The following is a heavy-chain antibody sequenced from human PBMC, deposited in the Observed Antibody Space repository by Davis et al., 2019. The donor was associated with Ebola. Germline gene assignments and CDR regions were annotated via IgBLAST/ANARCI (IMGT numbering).Heavy chain of an antibody. CDR1: GYTFTDYY. Sequence: ASVKVSCKASGYTFTDYYVHWVRQAPGQGLEWMGWINLNSGSTNFAQKFQGWVTMTRDTSISTAYMELSSLKSDDTAVYYCAREGAAQGYGDYGLGYYYYYGMDVWGQGTTVTVSS. CDR2: INLNSGST. CDR3: AREGAAQGYGDYGLGYYYYYGMDV. V-gene: IGHV1-2*04. D-gene: IGHD4-17*01. J-gene: IGHJ6*02.